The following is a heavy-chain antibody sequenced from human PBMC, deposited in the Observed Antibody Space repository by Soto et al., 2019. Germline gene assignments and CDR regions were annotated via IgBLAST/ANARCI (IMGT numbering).Heavy chain of an antibody. Sequence: QVQLQESGPGLVKPSGTLSLTCAVSSGSISSSNWWSWVRQPPGKGLEWIGEIYHSGSTNYNPSLKSRVTISVDKSKNQFSLKLSSVTAADTAVYYCARQVGRPRVPLSQVYYYYYMDVWGKGTTVTVSS. CDR2: IYHSGST. V-gene: IGHV4-4*02. D-gene: IGHD1-26*01. CDR1: SGSISSSNW. CDR3: ARQVGRPRVPLSQVYYYYYMDV. J-gene: IGHJ6*03.